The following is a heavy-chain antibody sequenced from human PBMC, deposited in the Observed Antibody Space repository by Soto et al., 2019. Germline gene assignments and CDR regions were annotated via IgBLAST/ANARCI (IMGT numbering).Heavy chain of an antibody. J-gene: IGHJ4*02. V-gene: IGHV1-2*04. CDR2: INPNSGGT. D-gene: IGHD6-6*01. Sequence: RASVKVSCKASGYTFTGYYMHWVRQAPGQGLEWMGWINPNSGGTNYAQKFQGWVTMTRDTSISTAYMELSRLRSDDTAVYYCARDGSSSSGECYFDYWGQGTLVTVSS. CDR1: GYTFTGYY. CDR3: ARDGSSSSGECYFDY.